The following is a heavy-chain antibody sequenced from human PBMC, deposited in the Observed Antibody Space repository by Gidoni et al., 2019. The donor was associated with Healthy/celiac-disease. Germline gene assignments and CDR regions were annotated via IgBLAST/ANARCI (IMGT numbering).Heavy chain of an antibody. CDR3: ARDLRDCSGGSCYSPIYYYGMDV. V-gene: IGHV4-59*01. D-gene: IGHD2-15*01. Sequence: QVQLQESGPGLVKPSETLSLTCTVSGCPIRRYYWSWIRQPPGKGLEWIGYISYSGSTNYNPSLKSRVTISVDTSKNQFSLKLSSVTAADTAVYYCARDLRDCSGGSCYSPIYYYGMDVWGQGTTVTVSS. J-gene: IGHJ6*02. CDR2: ISYSGST. CDR1: GCPIRRYY.